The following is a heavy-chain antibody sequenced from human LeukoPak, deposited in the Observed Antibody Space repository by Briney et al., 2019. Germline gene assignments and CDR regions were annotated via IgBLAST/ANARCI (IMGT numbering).Heavy chain of an antibody. Sequence: SETLSLTCTVSGVSIISTNSYWGWIRQSPRTGLEWIGNIYSSGRTYYNPSLKSRVTISIDMSENQFSLKLTSETAADTGVYYCARKREGPATGIDYWGQGTLVTVSS. CDR2: IYSSGRT. CDR1: GVSIISTNSY. CDR3: ARKREGPATGIDY. D-gene: IGHD2-15*01. V-gene: IGHV4-39*07. J-gene: IGHJ4*02.